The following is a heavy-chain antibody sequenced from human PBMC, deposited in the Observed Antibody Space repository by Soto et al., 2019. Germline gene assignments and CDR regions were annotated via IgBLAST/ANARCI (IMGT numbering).Heavy chain of an antibody. CDR2: MYYSGGS. CDR3: ARHPRDDYNYGGSGIFDY. J-gene: IGHJ4*02. Sequence: QLQLQESGPGLVKPSETLSLTCSVSGGSISSRTFWWAWIRQPPGKGLEGIGDMYYSGGSYSSPSLKSRVTLSVDTSKNQLSLKLNSVTAADTAVYYCARHPRDDYNYGGSGIFDYWGQGTLVTVSS. V-gene: IGHV4-39*01. CDR1: GGSISSRTFW. D-gene: IGHD4-4*01.